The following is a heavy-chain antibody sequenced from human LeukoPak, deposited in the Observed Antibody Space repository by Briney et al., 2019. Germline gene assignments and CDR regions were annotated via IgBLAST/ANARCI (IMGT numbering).Heavy chain of an antibody. D-gene: IGHD3-10*01. J-gene: IGHJ6*04. CDR3: ARDSPYYTRYVLLWFGESQFNYYGMDV. CDR2: IKQDGSEK. V-gene: IGHV3-7*03. Sequence: QSGGSLRLSCAASGFTFSSYWMSWVRRAPGKGLEWVANIKQDGSEKYYVDSVKGRFTISRDNAKNSLYLQMNSLRAEDTAVYYCARDSPYYTRYVLLWFGESQFNYYGMDVWGKGTTVTVSS. CDR1: GFTFSSYW.